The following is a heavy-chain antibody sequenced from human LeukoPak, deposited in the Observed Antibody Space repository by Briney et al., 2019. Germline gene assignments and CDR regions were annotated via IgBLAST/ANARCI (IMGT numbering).Heavy chain of an antibody. Sequence: SETLSLTCTVSGGSISSSSYYWGWIRQPPGKGLEWIWSIYYSRSTYYNPSLKSRVTISVDTSKNQFSLKLSSVTAADTAVYYCARGIDSSGYLDAFDIWGQGTMVTVSS. CDR2: IYYSRST. V-gene: IGHV4-39*07. CDR3: ARGIDSSGYLDAFDI. D-gene: IGHD3-22*01. CDR1: GGSISSSSYY. J-gene: IGHJ3*02.